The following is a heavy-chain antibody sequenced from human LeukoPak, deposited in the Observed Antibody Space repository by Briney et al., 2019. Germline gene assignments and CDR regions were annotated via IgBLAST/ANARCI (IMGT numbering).Heavy chain of an antibody. D-gene: IGHD2-2*01. V-gene: IGHV4-4*07. CDR2: IYTSGST. J-gene: IGHJ3*02. Sequence: SETLSLTCTVSGGYISSYYWSWIRQPAGKGLEWIGRIYTSGSTNYNPSLKSRVTMSVDTSKNQFSLKLSSVTAADTAVYYCARDSVVPAADDAFDIWGQGTMVTVSS. CDR1: GGYISSYY. CDR3: ARDSVVPAADDAFDI.